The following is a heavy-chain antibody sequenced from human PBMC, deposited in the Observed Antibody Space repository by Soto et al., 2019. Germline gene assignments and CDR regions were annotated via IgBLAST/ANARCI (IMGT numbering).Heavy chain of an antibody. V-gene: IGHV4-39*01. CDR2: IYYSGST. Sequence: PSETLSLTCTVSGGSISSSSYYWGWIRQPPGKGLEWIGSIYYSGSTYYNPSLKSRVTISVDTSKNQFSLKLSSVTAADTAVYYCARISRGVAAADYYMDVWGKGTTVTVSS. CDR1: GGSISSSSYY. D-gene: IGHD2-2*01. J-gene: IGHJ6*03. CDR3: ARISRGVAAADYYMDV.